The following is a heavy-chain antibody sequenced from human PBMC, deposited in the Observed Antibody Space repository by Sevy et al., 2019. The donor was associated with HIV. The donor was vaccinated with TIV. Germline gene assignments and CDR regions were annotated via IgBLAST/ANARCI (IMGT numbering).Heavy chain of an antibody. CDR3: AHETFGRFES. D-gene: IGHD3-16*01. J-gene: IGHJ4*02. CDR2: IKADGSDK. V-gene: IGHV3-7*01. CDR1: GFTFSANW. Sequence: GGSLRLSCAASGFTFSANWMNWVRQAPGKGLEWVANIKADGSDKHYVDSVESRFTISRDNAKNLLFLQMNSLSVEDTAVYYCAHETFGRFESWGQGTLVTVSS.